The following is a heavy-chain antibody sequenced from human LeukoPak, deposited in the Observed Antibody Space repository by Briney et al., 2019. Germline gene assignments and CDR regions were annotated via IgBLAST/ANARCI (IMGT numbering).Heavy chain of an antibody. V-gene: IGHV3-7*03. D-gene: IGHD2-15*01. J-gene: IGHJ4*02. CDR1: GFTFSSYW. CDR3: AKHPGRYCSGGSCSYFDY. CDR2: IKQDGSEK. Sequence: GGSLRLSCAASGFTFSSYWMSWVRQAPGKGLEWVANIKQDGSEKYYVDSVKGRFTISRDNAKNSLYLQMNSLRAEDTAVYYCAKHPGRYCSGGSCSYFDYWGQGTLVTVSS.